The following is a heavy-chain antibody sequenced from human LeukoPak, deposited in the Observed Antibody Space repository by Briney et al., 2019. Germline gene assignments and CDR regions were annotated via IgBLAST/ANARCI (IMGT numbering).Heavy chain of an antibody. V-gene: IGHV4-4*07. D-gene: IGHD1-7*01. CDR2: MCITGST. Sequence: SETLSLTCTVSGASISSYYWSWIRQPAGKGLEWIGRMCITGSTTYNPSLKSRVTMSVDTSKNHFSLRLTSVTAADTAVYYCARDKPGDSAGSTERFDYWGQGVLVTVSS. CDR3: ARDKPGDSAGSTERFDY. CDR1: GASISSYY. J-gene: IGHJ4*02.